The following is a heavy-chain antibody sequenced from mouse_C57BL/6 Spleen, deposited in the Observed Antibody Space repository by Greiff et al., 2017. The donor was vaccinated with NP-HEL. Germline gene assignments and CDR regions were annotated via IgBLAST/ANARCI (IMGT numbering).Heavy chain of an antibody. Sequence: QVTLKESGPGILQSSQTLSLTCSFSGFSLSTSGMGVSWSRQPSGKGLEWLAHIYWDDDKRYNPSLKSRLTISKDTSRNQVFLKLTSVDTADTATYYCARDYYGSSYWYFDVWGTGTTVTVSS. V-gene: IGHV8-12*01. CDR3: ARDYYGSSYWYFDV. CDR2: IYWDDDK. D-gene: IGHD1-1*01. CDR1: GFSLSTSGMG. J-gene: IGHJ1*03.